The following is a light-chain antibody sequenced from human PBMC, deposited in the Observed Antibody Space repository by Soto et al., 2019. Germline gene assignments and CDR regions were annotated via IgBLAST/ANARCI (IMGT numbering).Light chain of an antibody. CDR2: AAY. CDR3: QQLNSYPIT. Sequence: IHLTQSPSSLSSSVGDLVTITCRASQCISSYLALYQQKPGKAPKLLIYAAYTLQSGVTSRFSGSGSGTDFTLTISSLQPEDFATYYCQQLNSYPITFGQGTRLDIK. V-gene: IGKV1-9*01. CDR1: QCISSY. J-gene: IGKJ5*01.